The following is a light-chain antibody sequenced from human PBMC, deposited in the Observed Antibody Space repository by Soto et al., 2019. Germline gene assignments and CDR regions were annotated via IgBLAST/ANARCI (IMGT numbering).Light chain of an antibody. CDR1: RSSIGNNY. Sequence: QSVLTQPPSASGTPGQRVTISCSGGRSSIGNNYVFWYQQLPGTAPKLLIYKDNKRPSGVPDRFSGSKSGTSASLAISGLRSEDEADYFCAAWDDSRLWFFGGGNQLTVL. CDR2: KDN. J-gene: IGLJ7*01. CDR3: AAWDDSRLWF. V-gene: IGLV1-47*01.